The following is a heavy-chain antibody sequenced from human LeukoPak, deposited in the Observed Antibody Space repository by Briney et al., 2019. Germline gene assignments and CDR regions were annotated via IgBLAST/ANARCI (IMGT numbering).Heavy chain of an antibody. Sequence: GASVKVSCKASGYTFTSYGISWVRQAPGQGLEWMGWISAYYGNTNYAQKLQGRVTMTTDTSTSTAYMELRSLRSDDTAVYYCARVRNYYDSSGYEYASLDYWGQGTLVTVSS. V-gene: IGHV1-18*01. CDR1: GYTFTSYG. CDR2: ISAYYGNT. D-gene: IGHD3-22*01. J-gene: IGHJ4*02. CDR3: ARVRNYYDSSGYEYASLDY.